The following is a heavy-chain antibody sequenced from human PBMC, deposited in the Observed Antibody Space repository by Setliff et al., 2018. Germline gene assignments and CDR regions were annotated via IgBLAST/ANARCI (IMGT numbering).Heavy chain of an antibody. CDR1: VVSFKSHY. V-gene: IGHV4-59*08. CDR2: IFYNGAT. Sequence: SETLSLTCSVSVVSFKSHYWSWIRQSPGKGLEWIGYIFYNGATDYNPSFKSRVTMSVDTSKNQFSLKLSSVTAADTAVYYCARHGLQFLEWLSAFDYWGQGTLVTVSS. CDR3: ARHGLQFLEWLSAFDY. D-gene: IGHD3-3*01. J-gene: IGHJ4*02.